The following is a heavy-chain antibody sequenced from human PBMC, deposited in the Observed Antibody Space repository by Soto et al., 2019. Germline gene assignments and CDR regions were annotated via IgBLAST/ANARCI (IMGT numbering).Heavy chain of an antibody. CDR1: GYTLTELS. D-gene: IGHD3-10*01. J-gene: IGHJ4*02. V-gene: IGHV1-24*01. CDR3: ATTYFPVGYYYGSGSYDY. Sequence: GASVQVSCKVSGYTLTELSMHWVRQAPGKGLEWMGGFDPEDGETIYAQKFQGRVTMTEDTSTDTAYMELSSLRSEDTALYYCATTYFPVGYYYGSGSYDYWGQGTLVTVSS. CDR2: FDPEDGET.